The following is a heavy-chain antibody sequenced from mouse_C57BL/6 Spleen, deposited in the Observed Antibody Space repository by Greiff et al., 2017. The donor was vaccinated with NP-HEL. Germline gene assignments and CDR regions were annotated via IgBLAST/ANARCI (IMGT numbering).Heavy chain of an antibody. D-gene: IGHD1-1*01. CDR1: GYTFTDYE. J-gene: IGHJ4*01. CDR2: IDPETGGP. CDR3: TRGNYGSSSYYAMDY. Sequence: VQLQQSGAELVRPGASVTLSCKASGYTFTDYEMHWVKQTPVHGLEWIGAIDPETGGPAYNQKFKGKAILTADKSSSTAYMELRSLTSEDSAVYYCTRGNYGSSSYYAMDYWGQGTSVTVSS. V-gene: IGHV1-15*01.